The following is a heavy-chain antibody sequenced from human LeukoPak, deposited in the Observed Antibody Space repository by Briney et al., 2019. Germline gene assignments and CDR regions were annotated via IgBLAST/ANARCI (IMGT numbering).Heavy chain of an antibody. D-gene: IGHD1-14*01. V-gene: IGHV1-18*01. Sequence: ASVKVSCKPSGYTFTSYGISWVRPAPGQGLEWMGWISAYNGNTNYAQKLQGRVTMTTDTSTSTAYMELRSLRSDDTAVYYCARIVGGTRGNWFDPWGQGTLVTVSS. CDR1: GYTFTSYG. J-gene: IGHJ5*02. CDR3: ARIVGGTRGNWFDP. CDR2: ISAYNGNT.